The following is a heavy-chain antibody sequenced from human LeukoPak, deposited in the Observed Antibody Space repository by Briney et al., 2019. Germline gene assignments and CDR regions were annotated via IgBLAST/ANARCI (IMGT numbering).Heavy chain of an antibody. CDR2: IYTSGST. Sequence: PAETLSLPCTVSGGSINSYYWSWIRQPAGKGLEWIGRIYTSGSTNYNPSLNSRVTMSVDTSKNRFSLKLSSVTAADTAMYYCHYGDYYFDYWGQGTLVTVSS. CDR3: HYGDYYFDY. D-gene: IGHD4-17*01. J-gene: IGHJ4*02. V-gene: IGHV4-4*07. CDR1: GGSINSYY.